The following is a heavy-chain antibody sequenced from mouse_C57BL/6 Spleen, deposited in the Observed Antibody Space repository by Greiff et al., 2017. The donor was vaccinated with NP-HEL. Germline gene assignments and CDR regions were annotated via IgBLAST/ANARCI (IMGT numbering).Heavy chain of an antibody. CDR3: ARSAYYSTPYYFDY. CDR2: IYPGGGYT. J-gene: IGHJ2*01. CDR1: GYTFTNYW. V-gene: IGHV1-63*01. Sequence: QVQLQQSGAELVRPGTSVKMSCEASGYTFTNYWIGWAKQRPGHGLEWIGDIYPGGGYTHYHENVKGKATLTADKSSSTAYMQFSSLTSEDSAIYYCARSAYYSTPYYFDYWGQGTTLTVSS. D-gene: IGHD2-5*01.